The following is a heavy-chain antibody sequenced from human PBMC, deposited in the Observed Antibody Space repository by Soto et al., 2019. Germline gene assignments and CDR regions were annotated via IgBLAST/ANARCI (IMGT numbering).Heavy chain of an antibody. CDR3: ARGKYGSGSYYPYFDY. J-gene: IGHJ4*02. Sequence: QVQLQESGPGLVKPSQTLSLTCTVSGGSISSGGYYWSWIRQHPGKGLEWIGYIYYSGSTYYNPSLKRRVSTQXXPXKXXFSLTLRSVTAADTAVYYCARGKYGSGSYYPYFDYGGQGTLVTVSS. CDR1: GGSISSGGYY. V-gene: IGHV4-31*03. D-gene: IGHD3-10*01. CDR2: IYYSGST.